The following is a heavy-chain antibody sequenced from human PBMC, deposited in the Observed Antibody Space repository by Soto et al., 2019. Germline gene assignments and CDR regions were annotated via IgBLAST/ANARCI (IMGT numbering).Heavy chain of an antibody. D-gene: IGHD2-2*01. CDR2: INPNSGGT. V-gene: IGHV1-2*04. CDR1: GYTFTGYY. Sequence: VASVKVSCKASGYTFTGYYMHWVRQAPGQGLEWMGWINPNSGGTNYAQKFQGWVTMTRDTSISTAYMELSRLRSDDTAVYYCARELGDIVVVPAAHNPYYYYGMDVWGQGTTVTSP. J-gene: IGHJ6*02. CDR3: ARELGDIVVVPAAHNPYYYYGMDV.